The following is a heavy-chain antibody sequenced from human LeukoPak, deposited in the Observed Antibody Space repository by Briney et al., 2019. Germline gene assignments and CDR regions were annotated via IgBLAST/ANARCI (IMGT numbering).Heavy chain of an antibody. V-gene: IGHV3-66*01. Sequence: GGSLRLSYAASGFTVSSNYMSWVRRAPGKGLEWVSVIYSGGSTYYADSVKGRFTISRDNSKNTLYLQMNSLRAEDTAVYYCARDAADSSGYWYYYFDYWGQGTLVTVSS. J-gene: IGHJ4*02. CDR1: GFTVSSNY. CDR3: ARDAADSSGYWYYYFDY. CDR2: IYSGGST. D-gene: IGHD3-22*01.